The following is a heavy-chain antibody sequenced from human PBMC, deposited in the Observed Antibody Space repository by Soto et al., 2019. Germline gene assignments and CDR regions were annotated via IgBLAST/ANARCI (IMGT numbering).Heavy chain of an antibody. CDR1: GFTFSSYG. CDR3: ARDWYGDYVLYYFDY. V-gene: IGHV3-33*01. Sequence: QVQLVESGGGVVQPGRSLRLSCAASGFTFSSYGMHWVRQAPGKGLEWVAVIWYDGSNKYYADSVKGRFTISRDNSKNTLYLQMNSLRAEDTAVYYCARDWYGDYVLYYFDYWGQGTLVTVSS. CDR2: IWYDGSNK. D-gene: IGHD4-17*01. J-gene: IGHJ4*02.